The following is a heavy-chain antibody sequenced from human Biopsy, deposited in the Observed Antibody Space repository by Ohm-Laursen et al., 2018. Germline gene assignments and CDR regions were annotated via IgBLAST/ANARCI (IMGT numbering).Heavy chain of an antibody. V-gene: IGHV4-59*04. CDR2: IFYRGST. CDR1: GGSIINNY. J-gene: IGHJ5*02. Sequence: TLSLTCTVSGGSIINNYWSWIRQPPGKGLEWIGSIFYRGSTHYKPSLKSRVNISVDTSKNQFSLKLNSVTAADTAVYYCARDYDTSGYYYVSWGQGTLVTVSS. CDR3: ARDYDTSGYYYVS. D-gene: IGHD3-22*01.